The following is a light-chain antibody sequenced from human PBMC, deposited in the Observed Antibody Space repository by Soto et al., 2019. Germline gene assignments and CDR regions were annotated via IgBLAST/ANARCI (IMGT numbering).Light chain of an antibody. Sequence: EIVLTQSPGTLSLSPGEGATLSCRASQSVSSSYLAWYQQKPGQAPRLLIYGASSRATGIPDRFSGSGSGTDFTLTISRLEPEDFPVYYCQQYGSSPITFGPGTKVDIK. CDR2: GAS. CDR1: QSVSSSY. V-gene: IGKV3-20*01. J-gene: IGKJ3*01. CDR3: QQYGSSPIT.